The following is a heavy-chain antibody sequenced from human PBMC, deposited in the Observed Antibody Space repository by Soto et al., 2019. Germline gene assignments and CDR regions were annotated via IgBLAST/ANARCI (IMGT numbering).Heavy chain of an antibody. CDR1: GGSISSGGYY. V-gene: IGHV4-31*03. J-gene: IGHJ5*02. D-gene: IGHD3-22*01. CDR2: IYYSGST. Sequence: SETLSLTCTVSGGSISSGGYYWSWIRQHPGKGLEWIGYIYYSGSTYYNPSLKSRVTISVDTSKNQFSLKLSSVTAADTAVYYCARELSETYYYDSSGSFYPWGQGTLVTVSS. CDR3: ARELSETYYYDSSGSFYP.